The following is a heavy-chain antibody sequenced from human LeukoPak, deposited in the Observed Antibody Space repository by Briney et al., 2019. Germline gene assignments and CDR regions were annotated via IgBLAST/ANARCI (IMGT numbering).Heavy chain of an antibody. CDR1: GFTFSDYY. CDR2: ISSSGSTI. CDR3: AREGYSSSWAKYYYYYYYMDV. J-gene: IGHJ6*03. D-gene: IGHD6-13*01. Sequence: PGGSLRLSCAASGFTFSDYYMSWIRQAPGKGLEWVSYISSSGSTIYYADSVKGRFTISRDNAKNSLYLQMNSLRAEDTAVYYCAREGYSSSWAKYYYYYYYMDVWGKGTTVTVSS. V-gene: IGHV3-11*01.